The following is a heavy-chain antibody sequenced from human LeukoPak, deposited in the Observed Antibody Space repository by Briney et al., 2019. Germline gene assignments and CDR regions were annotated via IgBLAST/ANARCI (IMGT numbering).Heavy chain of an antibody. CDR3: ARNYHSTSFDY. V-gene: IGHV1-2*02. CDR2: INPNSGGT. J-gene: IGHJ4*02. CDR1: GYTLTTYY. Sequence: ASVKVSCKASGYTLTTYYMHWVRQAPGQGLEWMGWINPNSGGTNYAQKFQGRVTMTRDTSISTAYMELSRLRSDDTAVYYCARNYHSTSFDYWGQGTLVTVSS. D-gene: IGHD2/OR15-2a*01.